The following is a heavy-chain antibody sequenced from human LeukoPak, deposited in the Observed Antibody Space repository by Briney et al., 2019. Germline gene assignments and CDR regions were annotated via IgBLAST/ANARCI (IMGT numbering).Heavy chain of an antibody. D-gene: IGHD3-16*01. Sequence: SVKVSCKASGGTFSNYAISWVRQAPGQGLEWMGGIIPIFGTANYAQKFQGRVTITADESTSTAYMELSSLRSEDTAVYYCARDGNGPGGLDYWGQGTLVTVSS. CDR3: ARDGNGPGGLDY. CDR2: IIPIFGTA. CDR1: GGTFSNYA. V-gene: IGHV1-69*13. J-gene: IGHJ4*02.